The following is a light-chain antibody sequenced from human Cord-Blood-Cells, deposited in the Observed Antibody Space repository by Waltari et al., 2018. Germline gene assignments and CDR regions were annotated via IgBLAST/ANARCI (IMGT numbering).Light chain of an antibody. J-gene: IGLJ3*02. CDR1: SSDGGGYNY. Sequence: QSALTQPASVSGSPGQSITISCTGTSSDGGGYNYVSWYQQHPGKAPKLMIYEVSSRPSGVSNRFAGAKSGNTAAMNSAGRQAEDEADYYCSSYTSSSTWVFGGGTKLTVL. CDR3: SSYTSSSTWV. CDR2: EVS. V-gene: IGLV2-14*01.